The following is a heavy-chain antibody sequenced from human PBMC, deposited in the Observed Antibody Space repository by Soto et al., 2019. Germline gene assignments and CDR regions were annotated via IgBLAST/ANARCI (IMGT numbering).Heavy chain of an antibody. J-gene: IGHJ3*01. CDR3: ATGYRRSYHERSFDF. V-gene: IGHV1-24*01. CDR1: GYTLTELS. Sequence: GASVKVSCKVSGYTLTELSMHWVRQAPGKGLEWMGGFDPEDGETIYAQKFQGRVTMTEDTSTDTAYMELSSLRSEDTAVYYCATGYRRSYHERSFDFWGQGIRGSVSS. D-gene: IGHD1-26*01. CDR2: FDPEDGET.